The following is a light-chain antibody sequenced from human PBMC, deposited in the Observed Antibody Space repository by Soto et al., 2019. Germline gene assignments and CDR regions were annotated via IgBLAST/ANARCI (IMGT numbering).Light chain of an antibody. V-gene: IGKV1-5*03. J-gene: IGKJ1*01. CDR1: QSISSW. CDR3: KQYNSYPWT. Sequence: DIQMTQSPSTLSASVGDRVTITCRASQSISSWLAWYQQKPGKAPNLLIYKASSLESGVPSRFSGSASGKEFTLTISSLQPDDFATYYCKQYNSYPWTFGQGTKVEIK. CDR2: KAS.